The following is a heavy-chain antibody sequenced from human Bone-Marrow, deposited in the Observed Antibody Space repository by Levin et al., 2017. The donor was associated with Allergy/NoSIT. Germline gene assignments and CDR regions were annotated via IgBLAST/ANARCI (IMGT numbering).Heavy chain of an antibody. Sequence: GGSLRLSCAASGFGFKRYAMSWVRQTPGKGLEWVSTITDSGDRSFYADSVKGRFTISRDNSQDTLNLQMNSLRADDTALYYCATIEYSSSDRSFYGLDVWGQGTTVTVS. CDR2: ITDSGDRS. CDR3: ATIEYSSSDRSFYGLDV. D-gene: IGHD6-6*01. J-gene: IGHJ6*02. CDR1: GFGFKRYA. V-gene: IGHV3-23*01.